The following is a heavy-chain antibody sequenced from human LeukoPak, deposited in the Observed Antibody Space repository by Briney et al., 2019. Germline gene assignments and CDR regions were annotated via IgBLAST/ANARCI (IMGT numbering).Heavy chain of an antibody. CDR3: AKDRGEQYYFDY. D-gene: IGHD1/OR15-1a*01. J-gene: IGHJ4*02. CDR2: IRYDGSNK. CDR1: GIRFSEYG. V-gene: IGHV3-30*02. Sequence: PGGSLRLSCAASGIRFSEYGMHWVRQAPGKGLEWVAFIRYDGSNKYYADSVKGRFTISRDNSKNTLYLQMNSLRAEDTAVYYCAKDRGEQYYFDYWGQGTLVTVSS.